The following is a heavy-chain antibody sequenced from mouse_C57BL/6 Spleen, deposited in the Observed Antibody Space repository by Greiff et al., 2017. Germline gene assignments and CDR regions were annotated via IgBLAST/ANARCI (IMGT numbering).Heavy chain of an antibody. Sequence: QVQLKESGPGLVAPSQSLSITCTVSGFSLTSYAIRWVRQPPGKGLEWLGVIWTGGGTNYNSAHKSRLSISKDNSKSHVFLQMNSMQTDDTAWDWWAGKLGGAMDYWGQGTSVTVSS. V-gene: IGHV2-9-1*01. CDR2: IWTGGGT. CDR1: GFSLTSYA. CDR3: AGKLGGAMDY. J-gene: IGHJ4*01. D-gene: IGHD4-1*01.